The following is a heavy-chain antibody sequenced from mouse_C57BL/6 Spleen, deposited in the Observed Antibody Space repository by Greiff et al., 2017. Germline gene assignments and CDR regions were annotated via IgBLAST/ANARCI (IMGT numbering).Heavy chain of an antibody. Sequence: VQLQQPGAELVRPGSSVKLSCKASGYTFTSYWMHWVQQRPIQGLEWIGNIDPSDSETHYNQKFKDKATLTVYKTSSTAYMQLSSLTSEDSAVYYCAVPNWFYAMDYWGQGTSVTVSS. CDR2: IDPSDSET. D-gene: IGHD4-1*01. CDR3: AVPNWFYAMDY. CDR1: GYTFTSYW. V-gene: IGHV1-52*01. J-gene: IGHJ4*01.